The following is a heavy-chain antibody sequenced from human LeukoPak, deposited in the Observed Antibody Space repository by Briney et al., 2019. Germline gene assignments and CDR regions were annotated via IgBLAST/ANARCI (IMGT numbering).Heavy chain of an antibody. Sequence: GGSLRLSCAASGFTFDDYGMSWVRQAPGKGLEWVSGLNWNGGSTGYADSVKGRFTISRDNAKNSLYLQMNSLRAGDTALYYCAKPPDSSGNSPWGQGTLVTVSS. J-gene: IGHJ5*02. CDR3: AKPPDSSGNSP. CDR2: LNWNGGST. CDR1: GFTFDDYG. V-gene: IGHV3-20*04. D-gene: IGHD3-22*01.